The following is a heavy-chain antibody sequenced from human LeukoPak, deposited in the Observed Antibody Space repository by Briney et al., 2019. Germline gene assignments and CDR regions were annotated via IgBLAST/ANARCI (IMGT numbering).Heavy chain of an antibody. V-gene: IGHV3-23*01. CDR3: ARALRAYSGYFDY. Sequence: GGSLRLSCAASGFTFSSYAMSWVRQAPGKGLEWVSAISGSGGSTYYADSVRGRFTISRDKAKNSLYLQMNSLGAEDTAIYYCARALRAYSGYFDYWGQGTLVTVSS. CDR2: ISGSGGST. J-gene: IGHJ4*02. CDR1: GFTFSSYA. D-gene: IGHD5-12*01.